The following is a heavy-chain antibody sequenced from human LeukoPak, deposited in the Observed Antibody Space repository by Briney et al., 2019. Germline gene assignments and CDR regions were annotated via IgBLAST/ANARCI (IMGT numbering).Heavy chain of an antibody. D-gene: IGHD3-10*01. CDR2: IYHSGST. J-gene: IGHJ4*02. CDR1: GYSISSGYY. V-gene: IGHV4-38-2*01. CDR3: ASHVVRFGDRDY. Sequence: SETLSLTWAVSGYSISSGYYWGWIRQPPGKGLELIGSIYHSGSTYYNPSLKSRVTISVDTSKNQFSLKLSSVTAADTAVYYRASHVVRFGDRDYWGQGTLVTVSS.